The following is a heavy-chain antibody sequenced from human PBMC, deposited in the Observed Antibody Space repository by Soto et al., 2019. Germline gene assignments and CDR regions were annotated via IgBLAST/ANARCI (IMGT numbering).Heavy chain of an antibody. V-gene: IGHV1-2*02. J-gene: IGHJ3*01. CDR2: IFPNSVGST. D-gene: IGHD3-9*01. CDR1: GYTFAAYY. CDR3: AKDEGGIFDS. Sequence: AASVKVSCKPSGYTFAAYYLHWVRQAPGQGLEWMGFIFPNSVGSTTSAPQFEGRVTMTRDSSISTAYLELSGLTSEDAGVYYCAKDEGGIFDSWGQGTTVTVS.